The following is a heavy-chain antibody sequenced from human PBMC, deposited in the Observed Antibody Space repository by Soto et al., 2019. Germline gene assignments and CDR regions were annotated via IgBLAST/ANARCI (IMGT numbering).Heavy chain of an antibody. CDR2: TYYSGST. V-gene: IGHV4-59*08. J-gene: IGHJ4*02. Sequence: SETLSLTCTVSGASISSYNWSWIRQPPGKGLEWIGYTYYSGSTNYNPSLKSRVTISVDTSKNQFSLKLSSVTAADTAVYYCARAYGEYVFDYWGQGTLVTVSS. D-gene: IGHD4-17*01. CDR3: ARAYGEYVFDY. CDR1: GASISSYN.